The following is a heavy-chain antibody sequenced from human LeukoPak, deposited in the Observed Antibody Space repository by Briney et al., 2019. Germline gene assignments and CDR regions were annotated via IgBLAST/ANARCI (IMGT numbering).Heavy chain of an antibody. Sequence: GASVKVSCKASGYTFTSYGISWVRQAPGQGLEWMGWISAYNGNTNYAQKLQGRVTMTTDTSTSTAYMELRSLRSDDTAVYYCARVAVAGVVEGAFDIWGQGTMVTVSS. CDR3: ARVAVAGVVEGAFDI. CDR1: GYTFTSYG. J-gene: IGHJ3*02. V-gene: IGHV1-18*01. CDR2: ISAYNGNT. D-gene: IGHD6-19*01.